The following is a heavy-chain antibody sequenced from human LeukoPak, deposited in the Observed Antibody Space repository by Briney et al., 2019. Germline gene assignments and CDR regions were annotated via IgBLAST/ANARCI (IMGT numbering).Heavy chain of an antibody. V-gene: IGHV4-34*01. Sequence: SETLSLTCAFYGWSFSVYYWSWIRQPPGKGLDWIGEINHSGSTTYNPSLKSRVTISVDTSKNQFSLKLSSVTAADTAVYYCARGKSTYYDYVWGSYPLIQPDYFDYWGQGTLVTVSS. J-gene: IGHJ4*02. D-gene: IGHD3-16*02. CDR1: GWSFSVYY. CDR3: ARGKSTYYDYVWGSYPLIQPDYFDY. CDR2: INHSGST.